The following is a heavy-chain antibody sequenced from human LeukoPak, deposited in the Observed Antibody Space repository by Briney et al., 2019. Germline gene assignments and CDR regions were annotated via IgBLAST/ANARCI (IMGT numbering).Heavy chain of an antibody. Sequence: SGGSLRLSCAASGFTFSSYWMSWVRQAPGKGLEWVANIKQDGSEKYYVDSVKGRFTISRDNAKNSLYLQMNSLRAEDTAVYYCARDQWLVPDHFDYWGQGTLVTVSS. J-gene: IGHJ4*02. D-gene: IGHD6-19*01. CDR3: ARDQWLVPDHFDY. CDR1: GFTFSSYW. V-gene: IGHV3-7*01. CDR2: IKQDGSEK.